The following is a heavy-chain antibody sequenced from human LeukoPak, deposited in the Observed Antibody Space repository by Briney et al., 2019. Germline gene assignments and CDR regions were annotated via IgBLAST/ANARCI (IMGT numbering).Heavy chain of an antibody. Sequence: SLRLSCAASGFTFSSYAMSWVRQAPGKGLEWVSAISGSGGSTYYADSVKGRFTISRDNSKNTLYLQMNSLRAEDTAVYYRAKVRSGSYYYFDYWGQGTLVTVSS. D-gene: IGHD1-26*01. CDR3: AKVRSGSYYYFDY. CDR1: GFTFSSYA. J-gene: IGHJ4*02. CDR2: ISGSGGST. V-gene: IGHV3-23*01.